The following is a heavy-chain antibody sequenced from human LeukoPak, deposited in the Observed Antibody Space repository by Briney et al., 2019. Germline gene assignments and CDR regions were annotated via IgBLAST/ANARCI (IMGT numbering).Heavy chain of an antibody. CDR1: GFTFDDYA. V-gene: IGHV3-43D*04. CDR2: ISWDGGST. D-gene: IGHD4-17*01. J-gene: IGHJ4*02. Sequence: GGSLRLSCAASGFTFDDYAMHWVRQAPGKGLEWVSLISWDGGSTYYADSVKGRFTISRDNSKNSLYLQMNSLRAEDIALYYCAKDGAVTTEYYFDYWGQGTLVTVSS. CDR3: AKDGAVTTEYYFDY.